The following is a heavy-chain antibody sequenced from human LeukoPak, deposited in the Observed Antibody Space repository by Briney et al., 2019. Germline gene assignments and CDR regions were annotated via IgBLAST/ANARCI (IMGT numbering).Heavy chain of an antibody. J-gene: IGHJ4*02. D-gene: IGHD2-2*01. CDR1: GYTFTGYY. CDR2: INPNSGGT. CDR3: ARSRRDIVVVPAVYFDY. Sequence: ASVKVSCKASGYTFTGYYMHWVRQAPGQGLEWMGWINPNSGGTNYAQKFQGRVTMTRDTSISTAYMELSRLRSEDTAVYYCARSRRDIVVVPAVYFDYWGQGTLVTVSS. V-gene: IGHV1-2*02.